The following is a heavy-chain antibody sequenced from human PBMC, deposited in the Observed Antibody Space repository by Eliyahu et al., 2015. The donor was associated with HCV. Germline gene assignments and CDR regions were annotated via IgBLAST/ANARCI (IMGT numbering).Heavy chain of an antibody. J-gene: IGHJ3*02. CDR3: ARYRGDAFDI. CDR1: XDSXPSNXAA. V-gene: IGHV6-1*01. CDR2: TYYRSKWYN. Sequence: QVQLQQSGPGLVKPSQTLSXXCAXSXDSXPSNXAAWNWIRQSPSRGLEWLGRTYYRSKWYNDYAVSVKSRITINPDTSKNQFSLQLNSVTPEDTAVYYCARYRGDAFDIWGQGTMVTVSS.